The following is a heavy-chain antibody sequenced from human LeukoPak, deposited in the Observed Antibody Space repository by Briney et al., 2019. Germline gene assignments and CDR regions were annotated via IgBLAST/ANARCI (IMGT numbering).Heavy chain of an antibody. Sequence: GGSLRLSCAASGFTFSDSYMTWIRQAPGKGLEWVSYISNSGNTIYYADSVKGRFTISRDNAKNSLYLQMNSLRAEDTAVYYCARAAENYGGRFDSWGQGTLVTVSS. J-gene: IGHJ4*02. D-gene: IGHD3-16*01. CDR1: GFTFSDSY. V-gene: IGHV3-11*04. CDR2: ISNSGNTI. CDR3: ARAAENYGGRFDS.